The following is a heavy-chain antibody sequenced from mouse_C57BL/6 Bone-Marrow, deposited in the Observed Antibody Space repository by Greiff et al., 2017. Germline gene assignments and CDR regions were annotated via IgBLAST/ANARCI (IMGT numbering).Heavy chain of an antibody. CDR3: ASPYGSSYGGFAY. V-gene: IGHV1-42*01. D-gene: IGHD1-1*01. Sequence: VQLQQSGPELVKPGASVKISCKASGYSFTGYYMNWVKQSPEKSLEWIGEINPSTGGTTYNQKFKAKATLTVDKSSSTAYMQLKSLTSEDSAVYYGASPYGSSYGGFAYWGQGTLVTVSA. CDR2: INPSTGGT. J-gene: IGHJ3*01. CDR1: GYSFTGYY.